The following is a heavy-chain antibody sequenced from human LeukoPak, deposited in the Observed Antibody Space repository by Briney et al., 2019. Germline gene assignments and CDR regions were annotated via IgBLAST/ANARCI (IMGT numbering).Heavy chain of an antibody. J-gene: IGHJ4*02. CDR2: TYGNSGGT. CDR3: ARALGLNDWQWLGYY. V-gene: IGHV1-2*02. Sequence: GASVKVSCKASGYTFTAYYIHWVRKAPEQGLEWMGWTYGNSGGTKYAQKFQGRVTMTRGTSISTAYMELSRLRSDDTAIYYCARALGLNDWQWLGYYWGQGTLVTVSS. CDR1: GYTFTAYY. D-gene: IGHD6-19*01.